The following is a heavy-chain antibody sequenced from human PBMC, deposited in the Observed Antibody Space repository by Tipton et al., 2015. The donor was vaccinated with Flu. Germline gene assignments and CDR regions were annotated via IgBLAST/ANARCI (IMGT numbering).Heavy chain of an antibody. CDR2: ISYDGSRI. V-gene: IGHV3-30-3*01. J-gene: IGHJ4*02. D-gene: IGHD3-22*01. CDR1: GFTFNNYA. CDR3: ARDHHDRSGYWVDYQAGFGY. Sequence: AASGFTFNNYAMHWVRQAPGKGLEWVAVISYDGSRIYYADSVKGRFTISRDNSKNTLYLQTSSLTIDDTAVYYCARDHHDRSGYWVDYQAGFGYWGQGALVTVSS.